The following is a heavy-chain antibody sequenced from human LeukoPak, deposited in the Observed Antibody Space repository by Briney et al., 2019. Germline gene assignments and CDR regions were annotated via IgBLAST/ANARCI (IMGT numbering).Heavy chain of an antibody. D-gene: IGHD6-6*01. J-gene: IGHJ6*02. CDR2: IYYSGST. CDR1: GGSVSSGSYY. V-gene: IGHV4-61*01. Sequence: PSETLSLTCTVSGGSVSSGSYYWSWIRQPPGKGLEWIGYIYYSGSTNYNPSLKSRVTISVDTSKNQFSLKLSSVTAADTAVYYCVCSSSSQKNYYYYGMDVWGQGTTVTVSS. CDR3: VCSSSSQKNYYYYGMDV.